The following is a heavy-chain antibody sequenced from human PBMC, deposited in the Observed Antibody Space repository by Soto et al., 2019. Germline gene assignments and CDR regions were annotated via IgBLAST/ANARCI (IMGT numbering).Heavy chain of an antibody. J-gene: IGHJ6*02. CDR2: MNPNSGNT. Sequence: QVQLVQSGAEVKKPGASVKVSCKASGYTFTSYDINWVRQATGQGLEWMGWMNPNSGNTGYAQKFQGRVTMTRTTSISTAYMELSSLRSEDTAVYYCARGTTYYDFWSGYSYYYYYYGMDVWGQGTTVTVSS. D-gene: IGHD3-3*01. V-gene: IGHV1-8*01. CDR1: GYTFTSYD. CDR3: ARGTTYYDFWSGYSYYYYYYGMDV.